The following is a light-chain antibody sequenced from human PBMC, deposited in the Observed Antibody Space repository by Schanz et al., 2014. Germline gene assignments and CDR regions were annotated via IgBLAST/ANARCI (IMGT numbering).Light chain of an antibody. CDR1: SSDVGAYNY. Sequence: QSALTQPASMSGSPGQSITISCTGTSSDVGAYNYVSWYQQHPGKAPKLMIYDVNNRPSGVSNRFSGSKSGNTASLTISGLQAEDEADYYCSSYTTSSTQVFGGGTKLTVL. J-gene: IGLJ2*01. CDR3: SSYTTSSTQV. V-gene: IGLV2-14*03. CDR2: DVN.